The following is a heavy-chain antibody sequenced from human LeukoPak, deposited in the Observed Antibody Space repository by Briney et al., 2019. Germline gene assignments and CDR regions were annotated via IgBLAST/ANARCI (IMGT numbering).Heavy chain of an antibody. V-gene: IGHV3-74*01. CDR1: GFTFNTYW. CDR2: IRSDGSST. Sequence: KAGGSLRLSCAASGFTFNTYWMHWVRQAPGKGLAWVSRIRSDGSSTSYADSVRGRFTISRDNAKDTLYLQMNSLRAEDTAVYYCAGVLGVRDLAYFDYWGPGTLVTVSS. D-gene: IGHD3-10*01. CDR3: AGVLGVRDLAYFDY. J-gene: IGHJ4*01.